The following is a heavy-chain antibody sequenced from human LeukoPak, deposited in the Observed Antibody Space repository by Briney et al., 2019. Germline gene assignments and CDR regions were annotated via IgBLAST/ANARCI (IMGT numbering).Heavy chain of an antibody. D-gene: IGHD3-9*01. CDR1: GYTFTGYY. CDR2: INPNSGGT. V-gene: IGHV1-2*02. Sequence: ASVKVSCKASGYTFTGYYMHWVRQAPGQGLEWMGWINPNSGGTNYAQKFQGRVTMTRDTSISTAYMELSRLRSDDTAVYYCAKDSASGYDILTGYYKGKYYFDYWGQGTLVTVSS. J-gene: IGHJ4*02. CDR3: AKDSASGYDILTGYYKGKYYFDY.